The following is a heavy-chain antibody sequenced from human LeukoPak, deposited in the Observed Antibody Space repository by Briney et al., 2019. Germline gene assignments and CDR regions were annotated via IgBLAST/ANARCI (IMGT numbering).Heavy chain of an antibody. CDR1: GFTFSDYY. CDR2: IYSGGST. Sequence: QPGGSLRLSCAASGFTFSDYYMSWVRQAPGKGLEWVSVIYSGGSTYYADSVKGRFTISRDNSKNTLYLQMNSLRAEDTAVCYCARDSLYDSSGYYVDYWGQGTLVTVSS. J-gene: IGHJ4*02. V-gene: IGHV3-53*01. D-gene: IGHD3-22*01. CDR3: ARDSLYDSSGYYVDY.